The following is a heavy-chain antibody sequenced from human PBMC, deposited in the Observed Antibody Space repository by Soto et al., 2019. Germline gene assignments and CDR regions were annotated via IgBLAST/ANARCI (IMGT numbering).Heavy chain of an antibody. Sequence: SETLSLTCTVSGGSISSYYWSWIRQPPGKGLEWIGYIYYSGSTNYNPSLKSRVTISVDTSKNQFSLKLSSVTAADTAVYYCAKEYCRSPSCPFAYGGQGTLVTVSS. J-gene: IGHJ4*02. D-gene: IGHD2-2*01. CDR1: GGSISSYY. V-gene: IGHV4-59*01. CDR3: AKEYCRSPSCPFAY. CDR2: IYYSGST.